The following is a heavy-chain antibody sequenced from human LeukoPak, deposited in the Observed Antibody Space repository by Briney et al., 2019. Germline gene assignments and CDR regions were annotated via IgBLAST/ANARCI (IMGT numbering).Heavy chain of an antibody. J-gene: IGHJ4*02. Sequence: SETLSLTCTVSGGSISNYYWSWIRQPPGKGLEWIGHIYYSGATKYNPSLKSRITISVDTSKNQFSLMLSSVTAADTAVYYCARFGITVVRGGKYYFDYWGQGTLATVSS. CDR1: GGSISNYY. D-gene: IGHD3-10*01. CDR2: IYYSGAT. CDR3: ARFGITVVRGGKYYFDY. V-gene: IGHV4-59*08.